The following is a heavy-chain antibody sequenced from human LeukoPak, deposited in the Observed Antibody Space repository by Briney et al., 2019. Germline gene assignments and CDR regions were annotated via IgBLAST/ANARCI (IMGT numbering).Heavy chain of an antibody. Sequence: GGSLRLSCVASGFTFSGYNMHWVRQAPGKGLEWVAVMSYDGSNKYYADSVKGRFTISRDNSKNTLYLQMSSLRAEDTGVHYCARENRGSRWLDPWGQGILVTVSS. V-gene: IGHV3-30-3*01. CDR1: GFTFSGYN. J-gene: IGHJ5*02. CDR3: ARENRGSRWLDP. CDR2: MSYDGSNK. D-gene: IGHD2/OR15-2a*01.